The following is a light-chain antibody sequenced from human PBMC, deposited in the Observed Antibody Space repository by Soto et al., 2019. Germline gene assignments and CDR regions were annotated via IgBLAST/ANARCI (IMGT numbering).Light chain of an antibody. J-gene: IGKJ4*01. V-gene: IGKV3-11*01. Sequence: EIVLTQSPVTLSSSPGERATLSCRASQSVSSYLAWYQQKPGQAPRLLIYDASNRATGIPARFSGSGSGTNFTLTISSLVPVDFAVYYCQQRSNWPSTFGGGTKVDIK. CDR2: DAS. CDR3: QQRSNWPST. CDR1: QSVSSY.